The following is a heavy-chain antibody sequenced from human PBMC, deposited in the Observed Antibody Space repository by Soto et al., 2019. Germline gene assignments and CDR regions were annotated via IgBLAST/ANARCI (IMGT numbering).Heavy chain of an antibody. CDR1: GFTFSSYA. Sequence: QVQLVESGGGVVQPGRSLRLSCAASGFTFSSYAMHWVRQAPGKGLEWVAVISYDGSNKYYADSVKGRFTISRDNSKNTLYLQMNSRRAEDTAVYYCARWAEYSSGWYEFDYWGQGTLVTVSS. V-gene: IGHV3-30-3*01. D-gene: IGHD6-19*01. CDR3: ARWAEYSSGWYEFDY. J-gene: IGHJ4*02. CDR2: ISYDGSNK.